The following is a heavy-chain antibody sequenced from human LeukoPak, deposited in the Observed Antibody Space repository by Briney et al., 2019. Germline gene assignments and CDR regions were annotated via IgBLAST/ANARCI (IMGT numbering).Heavy chain of an antibody. J-gene: IGHJ6*03. Sequence: PGGSLRLSCAASGFTFSSYGMSWVRQAPGKGLEWVSAISGSGGSTYYADSVKGRFTISRDNSKNTLYLQMNSLRAEDTAVYYCAREGYGGNLGYYYYYMDVWGKGTTVTVSS. CDR2: ISGSGGST. CDR3: AREGYGGNLGYYYYYMDV. D-gene: IGHD4-23*01. V-gene: IGHV3-23*01. CDR1: GFTFSSYG.